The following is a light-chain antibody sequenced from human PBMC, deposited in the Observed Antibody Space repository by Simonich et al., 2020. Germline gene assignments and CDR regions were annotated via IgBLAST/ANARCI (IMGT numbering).Light chain of an antibody. Sequence: QSALTQPASVSGSPGQSITLSCTGTSSDVGGYNYVSWYQQHPGKAPKLMIYDVSKRPSWVSNRFSGSKSGNTASLTISGLQAEDEADYYCSSYTSSSTWVFGGGTKLTVL. CDR1: SSDVGGYNY. CDR2: DVS. CDR3: SSYTSSSTWV. V-gene: IGLV2-14*01. J-gene: IGLJ3*02.